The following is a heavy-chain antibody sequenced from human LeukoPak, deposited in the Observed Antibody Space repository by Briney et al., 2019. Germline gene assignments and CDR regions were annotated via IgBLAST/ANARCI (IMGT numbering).Heavy chain of an antibody. J-gene: IGHJ6*02. CDR3: ARGSVNTYYYYGMDV. V-gene: IGHV1-69*04. CDR1: GGTFSSYA. CDR2: IIPIFGIA. Sequence: SVKVSCKASGGTFSSYAISWVRQAPGQGLEWMGRIIPIFGIANYAQKFQGRVTITADKSTSTAYMELSSLRSEDTAVYYCARGSVNTYYYYGMDVWGQGTTVTVSS. D-gene: IGHD4-11*01.